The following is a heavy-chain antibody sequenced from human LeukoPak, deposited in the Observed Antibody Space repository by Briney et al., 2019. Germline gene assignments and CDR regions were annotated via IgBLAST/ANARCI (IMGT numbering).Heavy chain of an antibody. CDR1: GYTFTGYY. CDR2: INPNSGGT. J-gene: IGHJ6*02. V-gene: IGHV1-2*02. D-gene: IGHD3-16*01. Sequence: ASVKVSCKASGYTFTGYYMHWVRQAPGQGLERMGWINPNSGGTNYAQKFQGRVTMTRDTSISTAYMELSRLRSDDTAVYYCARDDILGAIQPRAYYYGMDVWGQGTTVTVSS. CDR3: ARDDILGAIQPRAYYYGMDV.